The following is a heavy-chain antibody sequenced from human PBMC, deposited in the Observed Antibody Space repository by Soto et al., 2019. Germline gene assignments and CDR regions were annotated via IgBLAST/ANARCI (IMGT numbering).Heavy chain of an antibody. CDR3: ARDRRRYSGSYHLPEYYGMDV. CDR1: GFTFSSYA. J-gene: IGHJ6*02. V-gene: IGHV3-30-3*01. Sequence: GGSLRLSCAASGFTFSSYAMHWVRQAPGKGLEWVAVISYDGSNKYYADSVKGRFTISRDNSKNTLYLQMNSLRAEDTAVYYCARDRRRYSGSYHLPEYYGMDVWGQGTTVTVSS. D-gene: IGHD1-26*01. CDR2: ISYDGSNK.